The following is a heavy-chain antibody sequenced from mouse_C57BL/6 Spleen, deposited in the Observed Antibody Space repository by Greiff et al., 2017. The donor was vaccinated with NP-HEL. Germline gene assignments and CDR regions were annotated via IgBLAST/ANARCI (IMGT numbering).Heavy chain of an antibody. J-gene: IGHJ3*01. CDR1: GFTFSDYG. Sequence: EVQGVESGGGLVKPGGSLKLSCAASGFTFSDYGMHWVRQAPEKGLEWVAYISSGSSTIYYADTVKGRFTISRDNAKNTLFLQMTSLRSEDTAMYYCARYYGNYRAWFAYWGQGTLVTVSA. V-gene: IGHV5-17*01. D-gene: IGHD2-1*01. CDR2: ISSGSSTI. CDR3: ARYYGNYRAWFAY.